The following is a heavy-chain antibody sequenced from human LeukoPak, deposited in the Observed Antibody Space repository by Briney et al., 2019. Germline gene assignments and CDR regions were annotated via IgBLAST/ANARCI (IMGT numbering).Heavy chain of an antibody. CDR1: GFTFSSYA. V-gene: IGHV3-30-3*01. Sequence: GRSLRLSCAASGFTFSSYAMHWVRQAPGKGLEWVAVISYDGSNKYYADSVKGRFTISRDNSKNTLYLQMNSLRAEDTAVYYCHAYSGSYFGDYWGQGTLVTVSS. CDR3: HAYSGSYFGDY. D-gene: IGHD1-26*01. J-gene: IGHJ4*02. CDR2: ISYDGSNK.